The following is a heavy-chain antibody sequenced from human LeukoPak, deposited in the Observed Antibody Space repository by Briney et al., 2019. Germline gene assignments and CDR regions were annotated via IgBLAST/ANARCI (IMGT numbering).Heavy chain of an antibody. Sequence: GGSLRLSCAASGFTFSSYSMNWIRQAPGKGLEWVSSISSSSSYIYYADSVKGRFTISRDNAKNSLYLQMNSLRAEDTAVYYCARYRVTGYYSIGTPPFDYWGQGTLVTVSS. CDR2: ISSSSSYI. CDR1: GFTFSSYS. V-gene: IGHV3-21*01. D-gene: IGHD3-9*01. CDR3: ARYRVTGYYSIGTPPFDY. J-gene: IGHJ4*02.